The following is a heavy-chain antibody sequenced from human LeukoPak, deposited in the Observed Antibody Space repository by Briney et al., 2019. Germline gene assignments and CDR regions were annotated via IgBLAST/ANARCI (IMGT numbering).Heavy chain of an antibody. CDR1: GGSFSGYY. J-gene: IGHJ6*02. CDR2: INHSGST. CDR3: ARVPPPYYYYGMDV. Sequence: PSETLSLTCAVYGGSFSGYYWSWIRQPLGKGLEWIGEINHSGSTNYNPSLKSRVTISVDTSKNQFSLKLSSVTAADTAVYYCARVPPPYYYYGMDVWGQGTTVTVSS. V-gene: IGHV4-34*01.